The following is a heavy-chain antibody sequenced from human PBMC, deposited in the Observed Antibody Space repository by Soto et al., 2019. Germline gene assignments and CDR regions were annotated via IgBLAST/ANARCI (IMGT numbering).Heavy chain of an antibody. CDR1: GYSFTSYW. Sequence: PGESLKISCNGSGYSFTSYWICWVRQMPWKGLEWMGIIYPGDSDTRYSPSSQGQVTISADKSISTAYLQWSSLKASDTAMYYCARSAAAAGTLDYYYYGMDVWGQGTTVTVSS. CDR3: ARSAAAAGTLDYYYYGMDV. J-gene: IGHJ6*02. D-gene: IGHD6-13*01. CDR2: IYPGDSDT. V-gene: IGHV5-51*01.